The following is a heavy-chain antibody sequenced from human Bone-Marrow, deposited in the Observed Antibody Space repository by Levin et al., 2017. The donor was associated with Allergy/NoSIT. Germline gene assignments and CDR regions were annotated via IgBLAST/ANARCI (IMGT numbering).Heavy chain of an antibody. CDR1: GFTFRNFG. CDR2: IWYDGSNK. D-gene: IGHD2-2*01. CDR3: AKDSSTNGLDV. J-gene: IGHJ6*02. Sequence: GGSLRLSCAASGFTFRNFGMHWVRQAPGEGLEWLAVIWYDGSNKYYADSVKGRFTISRDNSKNTLYLQMNSLRVEDTAVYFCAKDSSTNGLDVWGQGATVIVS. V-gene: IGHV3-30*02.